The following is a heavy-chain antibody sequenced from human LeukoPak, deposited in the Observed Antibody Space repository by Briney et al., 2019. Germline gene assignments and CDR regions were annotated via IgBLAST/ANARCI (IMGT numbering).Heavy chain of an antibody. CDR1: GGSISSYY. CDR2: IYYSGST. J-gene: IGHJ6*02. V-gene: IGHV4-59*08. Sequence: LETLSLTCTVSGGSISSYYWSWIRQPPGKGLEWIGYIYYSGSTNYNPSLKSRVTISVDTSKNQFSLKLSSVTAADTAVYYCARLRTAAYYYGMDVWGQGTTVTVSS. CDR3: ARLRTAAYYYGMDV.